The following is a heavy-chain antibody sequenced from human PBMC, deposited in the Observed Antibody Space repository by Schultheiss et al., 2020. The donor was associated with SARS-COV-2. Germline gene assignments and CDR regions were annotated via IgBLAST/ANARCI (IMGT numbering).Heavy chain of an antibody. CDR1: GGSISGDY. J-gene: IGHJ6*02. Sequence: SQTLSLTCSVSGGSISGDYWSWIRQPPGKGLEWIGSIYYSGSTNYNPSLKSRVTISVDTSKNQFSLKLSSVTVADTAVYYCAREVYQPGGAWYYYYGMDVWGQGTTVTVSS. V-gene: IGHV4-59*01. CDR3: AREVYQPGGAWYYYYGMDV. D-gene: IGHD2-2*01. CDR2: IYYSGST.